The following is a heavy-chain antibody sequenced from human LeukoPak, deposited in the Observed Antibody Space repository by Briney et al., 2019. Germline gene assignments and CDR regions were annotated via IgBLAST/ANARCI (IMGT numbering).Heavy chain of an antibody. J-gene: IGHJ4*02. CDR1: GGSFSGYY. V-gene: IGHV4-34*01. Sequence: SETLSLTCAVYGGSFSGYYWSWIRQPPGKGLEWIGEINHSGSTNYNPSLKSRVTISVDTSKNQFSLKLSSVTAADTAVYYCARVPYDFWSGYSYYFDYWGQGTLVTVSS. D-gene: IGHD3-3*01. CDR3: ARVPYDFWSGYSYYFDY. CDR2: INHSGST.